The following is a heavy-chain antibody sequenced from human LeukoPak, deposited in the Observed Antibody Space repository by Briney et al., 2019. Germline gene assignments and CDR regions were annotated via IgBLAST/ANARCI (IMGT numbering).Heavy chain of an antibody. D-gene: IGHD3-10*01. CDR2: IIPIFGTA. CDR3: ASGGDYYGSGAN. Sequence: GASVNVSCTASGGTFSSYAISWVRQAPGQGLEWMGGIIPIFGTANYAQKFQGRVTITADESTSTAYMELSSLRSEDTAVYYCASGGDYYGSGANWGQGTLVTVSS. CDR1: GGTFSSYA. J-gene: IGHJ4*02. V-gene: IGHV1-69*13.